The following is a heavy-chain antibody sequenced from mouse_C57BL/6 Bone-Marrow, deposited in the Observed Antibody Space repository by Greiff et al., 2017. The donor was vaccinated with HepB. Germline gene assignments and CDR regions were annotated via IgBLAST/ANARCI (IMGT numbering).Heavy chain of an antibody. CDR3: AIGDDYGEFAY. Sequence: VQLQQPGAALVKPGASVKVSCKASGYTFTSYWMHWVKQRPGQGLEWIGRIHPSDSDTNYNQKFKGKATLTVDKSSSTAYMQLSSLTSEDSAVYYCAIGDDYGEFAYWGQGTLVTVSA. CDR1: GYTFTSYW. J-gene: IGHJ3*01. CDR2: IHPSDSDT. D-gene: IGHD2-4*01. V-gene: IGHV1-74*01.